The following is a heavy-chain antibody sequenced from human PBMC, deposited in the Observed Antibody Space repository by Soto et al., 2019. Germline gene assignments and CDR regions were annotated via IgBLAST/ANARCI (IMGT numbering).Heavy chain of an antibody. V-gene: IGHV1-69*12. Sequence: QVQLVQSGAEVKKPGSSVKVSCKASGGTFSSYAISWVRQAPGQGLEWMGGIIPIFGTANYAQKFQGRVTIXXDXSXXTAYMELSSLRSEDTAVYYCARGTGAMTTVTEFDYWGQGTLVTVSS. D-gene: IGHD4-17*01. CDR1: GGTFSSYA. J-gene: IGHJ4*02. CDR2: IIPIFGTA. CDR3: ARGTGAMTTVTEFDY.